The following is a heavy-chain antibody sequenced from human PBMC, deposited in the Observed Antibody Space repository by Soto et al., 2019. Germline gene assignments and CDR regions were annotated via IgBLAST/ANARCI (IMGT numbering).Heavy chain of an antibody. CDR3: AKEVYGAARGAMDV. V-gene: IGHV3-23*01. CDR1: GFTFNNNV. J-gene: IGHJ6*02. CDR2: ISDNGGST. D-gene: IGHD3-10*01. Sequence: EVQLLESGGGLVQPGGSLRLSCAASGFTFNNNVTNWVRQAPGKGLEWVSGISDNGGSTYYADSVKGRCTISRDNSKNTLYLQMNSLRADDTAVYYCAKEVYGAARGAMDVWGQGTTATVSS.